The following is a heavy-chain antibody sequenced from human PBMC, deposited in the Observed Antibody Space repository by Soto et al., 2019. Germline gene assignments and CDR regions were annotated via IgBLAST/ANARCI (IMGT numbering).Heavy chain of an antibody. V-gene: IGHV1-69*08. J-gene: IGHJ4*02. CDR1: GGTFSSYT. D-gene: IGHD1-26*01. CDR2: IIPILGIA. CDR3: ARDPATWCFDD. Sequence: QVQLVQSGAEVKKPGSSVKVSCKASGGTFSSYTISWVRQAPGQGLEWMGRIIPILGIANYAQKCQGRVTITSDNSTSTADMELIRLRSEDTAVNYCARDPATWCFDDWGQVTLVNVSS.